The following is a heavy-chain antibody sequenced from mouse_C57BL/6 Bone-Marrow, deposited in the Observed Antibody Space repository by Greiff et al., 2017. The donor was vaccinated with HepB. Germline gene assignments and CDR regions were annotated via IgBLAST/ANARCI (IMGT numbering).Heavy chain of an antibody. CDR3: ARHRRDYGSRDWYFDV. Sequence: EVQLQESGGGLVQPGGSLKLSCAASGFTFSDYYMYWVRQTPEKRLEWVAYISNGGGSTYYPDTVKGRFTISRDNAKNTLYLQMSRLKSEDTAMYYCARHRRDYGSRDWYFDVWGTGTTVTVSS. CDR1: GFTFSDYY. CDR2: ISNGGGST. J-gene: IGHJ1*03. V-gene: IGHV5-12*01. D-gene: IGHD1-1*01.